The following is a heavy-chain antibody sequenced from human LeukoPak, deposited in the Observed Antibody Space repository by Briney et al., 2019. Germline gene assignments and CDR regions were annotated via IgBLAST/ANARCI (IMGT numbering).Heavy chain of an antibody. Sequence: GRSLRLSCAASGFTFSSYAMHWVRQAPGKGLEWVAVISYDGSNKYYADSVKGRFTISRDNSKNTLYLQMNSLRAEDTAVYYCARGLRGSHDYWGQGTLVTVSS. D-gene: IGHD1-26*01. V-gene: IGHV3-30-3*01. CDR1: GFTFSSYA. J-gene: IGHJ4*02. CDR3: ARGLRGSHDY. CDR2: ISYDGSNK.